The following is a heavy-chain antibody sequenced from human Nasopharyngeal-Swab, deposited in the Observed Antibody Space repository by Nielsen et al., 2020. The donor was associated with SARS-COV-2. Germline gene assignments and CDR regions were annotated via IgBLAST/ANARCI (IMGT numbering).Heavy chain of an antibody. V-gene: IGHV1-46*01. CDR2: INPSGGST. D-gene: IGHD5-12*01. J-gene: IGHJ4*02. CDR3: ARGAGATMAGNFDY. Sequence: WVRQPPGQGLEWMGIINPSGGSTSYAQKFQGRVTMTRDTSTSTVYMELSSLRSEDTAVYYCARGAGATMAGNFDYWGQGTLVTVSS.